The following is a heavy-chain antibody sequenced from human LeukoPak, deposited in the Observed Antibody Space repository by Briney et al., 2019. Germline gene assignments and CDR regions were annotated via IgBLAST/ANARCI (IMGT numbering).Heavy chain of an antibody. CDR2: ISGSGGST. CDR3: AKVDSGGSGRYYYYYMDV. V-gene: IGHV3-23*01. J-gene: IGHJ6*03. CDR1: GFTFDDYG. D-gene: IGHD3-10*01. Sequence: GGSLRLSCAASGFTFDDYGMSWVRQAPGKGLEWVSAISGSGGSTYHADSVKGRFTISRDNSKNTLYLQMNSLRAEDTAVYYCAKVDSGGSGRYYYYYMDVWGKGTTVTISS.